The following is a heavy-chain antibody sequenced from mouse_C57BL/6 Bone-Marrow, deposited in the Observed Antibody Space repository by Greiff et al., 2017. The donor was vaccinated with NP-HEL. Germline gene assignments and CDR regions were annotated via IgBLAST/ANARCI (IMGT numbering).Heavy chain of an antibody. Sequence: EVKVVESEGGLVQPGSSMKLSCTASGFTFSDYYMAWVRQVPEKGLEWVANINYDGSSTYYLDSLKSRFIISRDNAKNILYLQMSSLKSEDTATYYCAREITTVVEYFDVWGTGTTVTVSS. J-gene: IGHJ1*03. D-gene: IGHD1-1*01. CDR2: INYDGSST. CDR3: AREITTVVEYFDV. V-gene: IGHV5-16*01. CDR1: GFTFSDYY.